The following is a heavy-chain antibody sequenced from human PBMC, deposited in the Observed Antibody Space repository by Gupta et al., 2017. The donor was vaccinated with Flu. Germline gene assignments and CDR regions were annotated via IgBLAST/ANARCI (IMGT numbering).Heavy chain of an antibody. CDR3: SKAHTVADYAFDI. V-gene: IGHV3-9*01. CDR2: IDWKSGSR. Sequence: EVQLVESGEGLVKPGRARRLSWAASGFTVDDNDMQWVRPVPGRGMGWVSNIDWKSGSRGYADSVKCRFTISIDNAKNSLHLQMNSLRAEDTALYYCSKAHTVADYAFDIWGQGTMVTVSS. J-gene: IGHJ3*02. CDR1: GFTVDDND. D-gene: IGHD6-19*01.